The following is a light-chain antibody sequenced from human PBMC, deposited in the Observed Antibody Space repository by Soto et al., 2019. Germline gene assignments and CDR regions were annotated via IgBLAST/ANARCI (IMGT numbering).Light chain of an antibody. J-gene: IGLJ2*01. V-gene: IGLV2-23*02. CDR2: EAN. Sequence: QSVLTQPASVSGSPGQSITISCTGTTNDIGGYNLVSWYQQHPGKAPKLMIYEANKRPSGVSDRFSGSKSGNTASLTISPLQAEDEADYSCCSFAGGATFVFGGGTKLT. CDR1: TNDIGGYNL. CDR3: CSFAGGATFV.